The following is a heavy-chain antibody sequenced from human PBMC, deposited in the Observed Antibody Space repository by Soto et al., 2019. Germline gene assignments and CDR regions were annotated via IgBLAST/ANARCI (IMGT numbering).Heavy chain of an antibody. CDR1: GGTFRSYA. J-gene: IGHJ6*02. Sequence: SVKVSCKASGGTFRSYAISWVRQAPGQGLEWMGGIIPIFGTANYAQKFQGRVTITADESTSTAYMELSSLRSEDTAVYYCATVKSMVRGVITYGMDVWGQGTTVTVSS. CDR3: ATVKSMVRGVITYGMDV. D-gene: IGHD3-10*01. CDR2: IIPIFGTA. V-gene: IGHV1-69*13.